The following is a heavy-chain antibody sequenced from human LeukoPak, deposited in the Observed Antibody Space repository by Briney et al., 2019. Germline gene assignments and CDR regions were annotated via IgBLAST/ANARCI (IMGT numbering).Heavy chain of an antibody. CDR3: ARMTTVDMHYFDY. CDR2: IYHSGRT. D-gene: IGHD4-17*01. V-gene: IGHV4-38-2*02. Sequence: SETLSLTCTVSGYSITNNYYWDWIRQPPGKGLEWIASIYHSGRTYYNPALKSRVTISVDTSKNQFSLKLSSVTAADTAVYYCARMTTVDMHYFDYWGQGTLVTVSS. CDR1: GYSITNNYY. J-gene: IGHJ4*02.